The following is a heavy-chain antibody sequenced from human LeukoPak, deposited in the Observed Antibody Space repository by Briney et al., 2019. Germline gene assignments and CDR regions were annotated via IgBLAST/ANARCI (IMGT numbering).Heavy chain of an antibody. Sequence: SETLSLTCAVYGGSSSGYYWSWIRQPPGKGLEWIGEINHSGSTNYNPSLKSRVTISVDTSKNQFSLKLSSVTAADTAVYYCARDGGYCSGGSCYSWTDYWGQGTLVTVSS. J-gene: IGHJ4*02. CDR2: INHSGST. V-gene: IGHV4-34*01. CDR3: ARDGGYCSGGSCYSWTDY. D-gene: IGHD2-15*01. CDR1: GGSSSGYY.